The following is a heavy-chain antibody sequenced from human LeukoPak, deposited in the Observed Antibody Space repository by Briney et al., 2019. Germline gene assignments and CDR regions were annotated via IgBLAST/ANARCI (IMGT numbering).Heavy chain of an antibody. CDR3: ARTVTTIDWFDP. CDR2: INPSSGGT. CDR1: GYTFTGYY. Sequence: ASVKVSCKASGYTFTGYYMHWVRQAPGQGLEWMGWINPSSGGTNYAQKFQGRVTMTRDTSISTAYMELSRLRSDDTAAYYCARTVTTIDWFDPWGQGTLVTVSS. V-gene: IGHV1-2*02. D-gene: IGHD4-11*01. J-gene: IGHJ5*02.